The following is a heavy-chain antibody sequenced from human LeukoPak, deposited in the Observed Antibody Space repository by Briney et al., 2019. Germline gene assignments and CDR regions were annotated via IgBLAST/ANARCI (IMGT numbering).Heavy chain of an antibody. Sequence: GGSLRLSCAASGFTFSNYWMHWVRQAPGKGLVWVSRINSDGSSTSYADSVKGRFTISRDNAKNTLYLQMNSLRAEDTALYYCARDGVGASHDYWGQGTLVTVSS. CDR1: GFTFSNYW. J-gene: IGHJ4*02. V-gene: IGHV3-74*01. D-gene: IGHD1-26*01. CDR2: INSDGSST. CDR3: ARDGVGASHDY.